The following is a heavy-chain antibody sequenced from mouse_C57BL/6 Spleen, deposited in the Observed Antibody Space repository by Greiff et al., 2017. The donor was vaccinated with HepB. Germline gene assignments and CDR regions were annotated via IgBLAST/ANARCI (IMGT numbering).Heavy chain of an antibody. Sequence: EVQLQQSGPELVKPGASVKISCKASGYTFTDYYMNWVKQSHGKSLEWIGDINPNNGGTSYNQKFKGKATLTVDKSSSTDYMELRSLTSEDSAVYYCAKWARAMDYWGQGTSVTVSS. J-gene: IGHJ4*01. V-gene: IGHV1-26*01. CDR3: AKWARAMDY. CDR1: GYTFTDYY. CDR2: INPNNGGT.